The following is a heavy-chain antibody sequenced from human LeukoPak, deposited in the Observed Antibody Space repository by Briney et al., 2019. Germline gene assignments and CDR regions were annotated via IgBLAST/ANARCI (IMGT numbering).Heavy chain of an antibody. CDR2: INHSGST. CDR3: ARGLTIFGVVTASDY. D-gene: IGHD3-3*01. CDR1: GGSINYYY. V-gene: IGHV4-34*01. J-gene: IGHJ4*02. Sequence: PSETLSLTCTVSGGSINYYYWSWIRQPPGKGLEWIGEINHSGSTNYNPSLKSRVTISVDTSKNQFSLKLSSVTAADTAVYYCARGLTIFGVVTASDYWGQGTLVTVSS.